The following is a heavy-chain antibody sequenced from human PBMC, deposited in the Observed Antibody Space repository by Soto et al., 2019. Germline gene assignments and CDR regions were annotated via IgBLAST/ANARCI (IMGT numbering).Heavy chain of an antibody. D-gene: IGHD6-19*01. V-gene: IGHV1-8*01. Sequence: ASVKVSCKASGYTFTSYDINWVRQATGQGLEWMGWMNPNSGNTGYAQKFQGRVTMTRNTSISTAYMELSSLGSEDTAVYYCARGLEWLVWFDPWGQGTLVTVSS. CDR2: MNPNSGNT. J-gene: IGHJ5*02. CDR1: GYTFTSYD. CDR3: ARGLEWLVWFDP.